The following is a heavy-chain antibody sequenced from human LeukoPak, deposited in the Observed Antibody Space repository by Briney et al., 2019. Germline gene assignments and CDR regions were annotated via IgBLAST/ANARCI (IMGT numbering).Heavy chain of an antibody. V-gene: IGHV4-39*01. CDR2: IYYSGST. CDR3: ARNEWLQSGFAFDI. J-gene: IGHJ3*02. CDR1: GGSISSSSYY. Sequence: NPSGTLSLTCTVSGGSISSSSYYWGWIRQPPGKGLEWIGSIYYSGSTYYNPSLKSRVTISVDTSKNQFSLKLSSVTAADTAVYYCARNEWLQSGFAFDIWGQGTMVTVSS. D-gene: IGHD5-24*01.